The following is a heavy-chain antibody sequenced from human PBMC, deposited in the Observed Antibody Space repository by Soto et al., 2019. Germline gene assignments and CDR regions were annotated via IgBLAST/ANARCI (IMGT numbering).Heavy chain of an antibody. V-gene: IGHV1-69*01. CDR1: GGTFSSYA. CDR2: IIPIFGTA. D-gene: IGHD3-10*01. Sequence: QVQLVQSGAEVKKPGSSVKVSCKASGGTFSSYAISWVRQAPGQGLEWMGGIIPIFGTANYAQKFQGRVTITADESTSTAYMELSRLRSEDTAVYYCARDGAGGVTMVRGVMGWWGQGTLVTVSS. J-gene: IGHJ4*02. CDR3: ARDGAGGVTMVRGVMGW.